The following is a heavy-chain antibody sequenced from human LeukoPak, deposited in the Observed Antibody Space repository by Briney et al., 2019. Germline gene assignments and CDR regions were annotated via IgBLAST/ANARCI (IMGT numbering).Heavy chain of an antibody. V-gene: IGHV3-30-3*01. CDR1: GFTFSRYA. CDR3: ARAQRVTMIEVVISAFDI. D-gene: IGHD3-22*01. J-gene: IGHJ3*02. Sequence: GSLRLSCLASGFTFSRYALYWVRQAPGKGLEWVAVISFDGSNKYYAHSVKGRFTISRDNSKNTLYLQMNSLRAEDTAVYYCARAQRVTMIEVVISAFDIWGQGTMVTVSS. CDR2: ISFDGSNK.